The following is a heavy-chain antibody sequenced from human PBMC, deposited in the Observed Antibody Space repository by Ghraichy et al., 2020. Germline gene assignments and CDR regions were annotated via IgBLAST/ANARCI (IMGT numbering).Heavy chain of an antibody. CDR2: IYSGGST. D-gene: IGHD2-2*01. Sequence: GGSLRLSCAASGFTVSSNYMSWVRQAPGKGLEWVSVIYSGGSTYYADSVKGRFTISRDNSKNTLYLQMNSLRAEDTAVYYCAGVVPAAIFPDAFDIWGQGTMVTVSS. CDR1: GFTVSSNY. V-gene: IGHV3-53*01. CDR3: AGVVPAAIFPDAFDI. J-gene: IGHJ3*02.